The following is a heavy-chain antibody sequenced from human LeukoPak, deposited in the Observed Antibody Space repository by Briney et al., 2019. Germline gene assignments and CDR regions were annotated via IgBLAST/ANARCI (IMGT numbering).Heavy chain of an antibody. CDR3: ARQSRDGYIQGAFDI. V-gene: IGHV4-31*03. D-gene: IGHD5-24*01. Sequence: SETLSLTCTVSGDSINNNNYYWSWIRQHPGKGLEWIGYIYYSGSTYYNPSLKSRVTISVDTSKNQFSLKLSSVTAADTAVYYCARQSRDGYIQGAFDIWGQGTMVTVSS. J-gene: IGHJ3*02. CDR2: IYYSGST. CDR1: GDSINNNNYY.